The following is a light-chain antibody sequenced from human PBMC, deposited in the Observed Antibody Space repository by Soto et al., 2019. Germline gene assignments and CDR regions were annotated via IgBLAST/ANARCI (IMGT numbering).Light chain of an antibody. J-gene: IGKJ1*01. V-gene: IGKV3-15*01. Sequence: EIVMTQSPATLSVSTGERATLSCRASHSVSSNLAWYQQKPGQAPRLLIYGASTRATGIPARFSGSGSGTEFTLTISSLQSEDSALYYCQHYNNWPPGKTFGQGTKVDI. CDR3: QHYNNWPPGKT. CDR1: HSVSSN. CDR2: GAS.